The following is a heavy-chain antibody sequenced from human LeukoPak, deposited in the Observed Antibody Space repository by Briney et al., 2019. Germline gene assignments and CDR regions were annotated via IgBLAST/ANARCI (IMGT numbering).Heavy chain of an antibody. V-gene: IGHV1-3*03. J-gene: IGHJ6*03. CDR2: INAGYGDT. D-gene: IGHD6-6*01. CDR3: ARGSSSSWSYYYMDV. Sequence: ASVKVSCKASGYTFTTYAMHWVRQAPGQRLEWMGWINAGYGDTKYSQEFQGRVTITWDTSANTAYMDLSSLTSEDMAVYYCARGSSSSWSYYYMDVWGEGTTVTVSS. CDR1: GYTFTTYA.